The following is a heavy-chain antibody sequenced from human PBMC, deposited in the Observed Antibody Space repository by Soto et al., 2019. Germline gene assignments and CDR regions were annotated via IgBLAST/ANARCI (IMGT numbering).Heavy chain of an antibody. CDR2: ISWDGGST. D-gene: IGHD5-18*01. Sequence: GGSLRLSCAASGVTFSSYAMSLVRQAPGKGLEWVSLISWDGGSTYYADSVKGRFTISRDNSKNSLYLQMNSLRTEDTDLYYCAKDTVAGYGYYYYGMDVWGQGTTVTVSS. V-gene: IGHV3-43*02. J-gene: IGHJ6*02. CDR3: AKDTVAGYGYYYYGMDV. CDR1: GVTFSSYA.